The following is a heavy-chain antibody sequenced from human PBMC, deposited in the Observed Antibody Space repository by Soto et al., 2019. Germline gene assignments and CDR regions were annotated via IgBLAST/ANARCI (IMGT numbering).Heavy chain of an antibody. V-gene: IGHV1-2*02. D-gene: IGHD5-18*01. CDR2: MNPKSGGA. CDR1: GYTFTDYY. J-gene: IGHJ3*02. Sequence: ASVKVSCKTSGYTFTDYYTHWVRQAPGQGLEWMGWMNPKSGGAYFAQKLQGRVTLTRDTSVGTAYIEVNSLTSDDTAVYFCTRENIENSDGLYDAFDIRGQGTTVTVSS. CDR3: TRENIENSDGLYDAFDI.